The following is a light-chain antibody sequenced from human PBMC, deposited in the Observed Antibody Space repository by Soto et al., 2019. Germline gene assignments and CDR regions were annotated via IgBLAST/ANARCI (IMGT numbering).Light chain of an antibody. Sequence: SVLTQPASVSGSPGQSITISCTGTSSDVGGYNYVSWYQHHPGKAPKLMIYEVTYRPSGVSNRFSASKSGNTASLTISGLRAEDEADYYCSSYTSSSTLDFGTGTKVTV. CDR1: SSDVGGYNY. CDR2: EVT. V-gene: IGLV2-14*01. CDR3: SSYTSSSTLD. J-gene: IGLJ1*01.